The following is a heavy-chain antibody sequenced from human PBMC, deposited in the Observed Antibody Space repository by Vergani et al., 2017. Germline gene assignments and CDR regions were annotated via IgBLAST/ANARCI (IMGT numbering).Heavy chain of an antibody. CDR3: ARGLWDCTHIRCSPPSY. D-gene: IGHD2-8*01. CDR1: GFTFDDYA. J-gene: IGHJ4*02. CDR2: INWNSDSI. Sequence: EVQLVESGGGLVQPGGSLRLSCAASGFTFDDYAMHWVRQAPGKGLEWVSGINWNSDSIAYADSVKGRFTISRDNAKNSLYLQMNSLRAEDTALYYCARGLWDCTHIRCSPPSYWGQGTQVTVSS. V-gene: IGHV3-9*01.